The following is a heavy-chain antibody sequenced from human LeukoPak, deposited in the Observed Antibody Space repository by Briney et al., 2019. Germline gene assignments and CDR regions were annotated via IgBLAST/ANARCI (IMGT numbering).Heavy chain of an antibody. J-gene: IGHJ3*02. CDR3: AKTLKCSSTSCDSPPGAFDI. CDR1: GFTFSSYG. D-gene: IGHD2-2*02. V-gene: IGHV3-30*02. Sequence: GGSLRLSCAASGFTFSSYGMHWVRQAPGKGLEWVAVIWYGGSNKYYADSVKGRFTISRDNSKNTLYLQMNSLRAEDTAVYYCAKTLKCSSTSCDSPPGAFDIWGQGTMVTVSS. CDR2: IWYGGSNK.